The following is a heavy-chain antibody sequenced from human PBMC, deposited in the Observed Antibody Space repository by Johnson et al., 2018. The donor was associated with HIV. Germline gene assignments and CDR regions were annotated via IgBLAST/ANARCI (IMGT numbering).Heavy chain of an antibody. D-gene: IGHD6-25*01. CDR3: AKGGIDAFDI. V-gene: IGHV3-30*18. Sequence: MQLVESGGGVVQPGRSLRLSCAASGFTFRSYGVHWVRQAPGKGLEWVAVISYDGSNEYYADSVKGRFTISRDNSKNTVYLEINSLRAEDTAVYYCAKGGIDAFDIWGQGTMVTVSS. CDR2: ISYDGSNE. CDR1: GFTFRSYG. J-gene: IGHJ3*02.